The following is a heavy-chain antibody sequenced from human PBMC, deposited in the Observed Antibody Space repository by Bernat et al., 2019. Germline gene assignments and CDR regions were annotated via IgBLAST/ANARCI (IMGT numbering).Heavy chain of an antibody. V-gene: IGHV5-51*01. CDR1: GYSFTSYW. J-gene: IGHJ4*02. CDR2: IHPGDSDT. CDR3: ARHPGYTSGWSDY. Sequence: EVQLVQSGAEVKKPGESLRISCKGSGYSFTSYWIGWVRQMPGKGLEWLGIIHPGDSDTRYSPSSQGHVTISADKSISTAYLQWSSLKASDTAMYYCARHPGYTSGWSDYWGQGTLVTVSS. D-gene: IGHD6-19*01.